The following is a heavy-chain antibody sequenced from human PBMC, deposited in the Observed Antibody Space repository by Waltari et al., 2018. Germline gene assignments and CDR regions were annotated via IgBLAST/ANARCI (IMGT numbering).Heavy chain of an antibody. Sequence: EVQLVESGGGLVQPGRSLRLSWAASGFTFVDYAMHWVRQAPGKGLEWVSGISWNSGSIGYADSVKGRFTISRDNAKNSLYLQMNSLRAEDTALYYCATSGSYQPDAFDIWGQGTMVTVSS. J-gene: IGHJ3*02. V-gene: IGHV3-9*01. CDR2: ISWNSGSI. D-gene: IGHD1-26*01. CDR1: GFTFVDYA. CDR3: ATSGSYQPDAFDI.